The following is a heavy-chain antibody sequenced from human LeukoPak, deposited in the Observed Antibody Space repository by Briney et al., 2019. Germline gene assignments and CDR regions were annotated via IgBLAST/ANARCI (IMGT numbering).Heavy chain of an antibody. CDR2: ISSSGSTI. V-gene: IGHV3-48*03. CDR1: GFTFSSYE. J-gene: IGHJ4*02. Sequence: PGGSLRLSCAASGFTFSSYEMNWVRQAPGKGLEWVSYISSSGSTIYYADSVKGRFTISRDSAKNSLYLQMNSLRAEDTAVYYCASTHGGSFDYWGQGTLVTVSS. D-gene: IGHD3-10*01. CDR3: ASTHGGSFDY.